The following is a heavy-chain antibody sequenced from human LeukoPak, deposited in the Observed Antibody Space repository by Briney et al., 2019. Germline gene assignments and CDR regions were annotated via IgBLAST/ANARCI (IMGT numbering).Heavy chain of an antibody. V-gene: IGHV1-2*06. Sequence: ASVKVSCKASGYTFTGYYMHWVRQAPGQGLEWMGRINPNSGGTNYAQKFQSRVTMTRDTSISTAYMELSRLRSDDTAVYYCARNGYDYYYGMDVWGQGTTVTVSS. CDR1: GYTFTGYY. D-gene: IGHD5-12*01. CDR3: ARNGYDYYYGMDV. J-gene: IGHJ6*02. CDR2: INPNSGGT.